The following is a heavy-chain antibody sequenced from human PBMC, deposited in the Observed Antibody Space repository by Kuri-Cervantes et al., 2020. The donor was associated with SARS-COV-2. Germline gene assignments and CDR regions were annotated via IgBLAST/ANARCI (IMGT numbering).Heavy chain of an antibody. D-gene: IGHD1-26*01. Sequence: GGSLRLSCAASGFTFSSYAMHWVRQAPGKGPEWVAVISYDGSNKYYADSVKGRFTISRDNSKNTLYLQMNSLRAEDTAVYYCARAGDGSYYGWFDPWGQGTLVTVSS. CDR1: GFTFSSYA. V-gene: IGHV3-30-3*01. J-gene: IGHJ5*02. CDR3: ARAGDGSYYGWFDP. CDR2: ISYDGSNK.